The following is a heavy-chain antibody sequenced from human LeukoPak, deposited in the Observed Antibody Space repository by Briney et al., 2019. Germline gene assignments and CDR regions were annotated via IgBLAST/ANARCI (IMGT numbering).Heavy chain of an antibody. Sequence: GGSLRLSCAASGFTFRNAWMSWVRQAPKKGLEWVGRIKSKSEGGTTDYAAPVKGRFTILRDDSKSTLYLQMDSLKTEDTAVYYCITTLSSSSWYDYWGQGTLVTVSS. V-gene: IGHV3-15*01. J-gene: IGHJ4*02. CDR2: IKSKSEGGTT. CDR1: GFTFRNAW. D-gene: IGHD6-13*01. CDR3: ITTLSSSSWYDY.